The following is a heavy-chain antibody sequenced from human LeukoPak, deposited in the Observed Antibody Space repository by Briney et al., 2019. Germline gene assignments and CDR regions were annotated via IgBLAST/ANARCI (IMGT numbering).Heavy chain of an antibody. D-gene: IGHD3-10*01. CDR1: GGSISSYY. J-gene: IGHJ4*02. CDR3: ARPMVRGVPSPFDY. CDR2: IYYSGST. V-gene: IGHV4-59*08. Sequence: SETLSLTCTVSGGSISSYYWSWIRQPPGKGLEWIGYIYYSGSTNYNPSLKSRVTISVDTSKNQFSLKLSSVTAADTAVYYCARPMVRGVPSPFDYWGQGTLVTVSS.